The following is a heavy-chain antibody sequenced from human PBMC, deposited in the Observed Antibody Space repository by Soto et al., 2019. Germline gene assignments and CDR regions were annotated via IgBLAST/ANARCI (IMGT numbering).Heavy chain of an antibody. V-gene: IGHV1-18*01. J-gene: IGHJ6*04. CDR2: ISTYNGNT. CDR1: GYTFSTYG. D-gene: IGHD3-3*01. Sequence: QVQLVQSGAEVKKPGASVNVSCKASGYTFSTYGISWVRQAPGQGLEWMGWISTYNGNTNYAQKLQGRVTMTTDTSTNTAYFELTSLRSDNTAVHYCARDDDFWSGYYHLYYYGMDVWGKGTKVTVSS. CDR3: ARDDDFWSGYYHLYYYGMDV.